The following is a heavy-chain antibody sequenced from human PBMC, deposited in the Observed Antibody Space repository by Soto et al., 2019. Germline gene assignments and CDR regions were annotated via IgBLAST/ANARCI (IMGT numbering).Heavy chain of an antibody. D-gene: IGHD6-19*01. CDR1: GGTLNKHA. Sequence: QVQLVQSGAEVKKPGSSVKVSCRASGGTLNKHAITWVRRAPGQGLERPGGIIPMFGTPNYPQKFQGRVTITADDSTNTSESELKSLTSDDTAVYYWVRGGTSGWLKGAYDVWGQGTMVTVSS. J-gene: IGHJ3*01. CDR2: IIPMFGTP. CDR3: VRGGTSGWLKGAYDV. V-gene: IGHV1-69*01.